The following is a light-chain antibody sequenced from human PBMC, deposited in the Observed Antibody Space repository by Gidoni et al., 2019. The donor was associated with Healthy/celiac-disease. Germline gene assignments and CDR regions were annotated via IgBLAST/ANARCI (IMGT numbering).Light chain of an antibody. CDR1: QSVSSY. J-gene: IGKJ4*01. CDR3: QQRSNWPLT. V-gene: IGKV3-11*01. Sequence: EIVLTQSPATLSLSPGERATLSCRASQSVSSYLAWYQQKPGQAPRLLIYAASNRATGIPARFSGSGSGTDFTLTISSLEPEAFAVYYCQQRSNWPLTFGGGTKVEIK. CDR2: AAS.